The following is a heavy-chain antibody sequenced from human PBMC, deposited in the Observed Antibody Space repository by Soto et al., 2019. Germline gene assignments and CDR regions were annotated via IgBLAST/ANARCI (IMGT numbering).Heavy chain of an antibody. J-gene: IGHJ5*02. Sequence: SLTCTVSGGSISSYYWSWIRQPPGKGLEWIGYIYYSGSTNYNPSLKSRVTISVDTSKNQFSLKLSSVTAADTAVYYCARSDYGEYGWFDPWGQGTLVTVSS. CDR2: IYYSGST. CDR1: GGSISSYY. CDR3: ARSDYGEYGWFDP. V-gene: IGHV4-59*01. D-gene: IGHD4-17*01.